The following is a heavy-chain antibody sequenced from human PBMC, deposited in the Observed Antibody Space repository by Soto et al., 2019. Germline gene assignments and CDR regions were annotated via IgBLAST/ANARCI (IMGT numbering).Heavy chain of an antibody. CDR1: GGSISSSSYY. CDR3: ASPGVEQWLVGGAFDI. J-gene: IGHJ3*02. D-gene: IGHD6-19*01. V-gene: IGHV4-39*01. Sequence: QLQLQESGPGLVKPSETLSLTCTVSGGSISSSSYYWGWIRQPPGKGLEWIGSIYYSGSTYYNPSHKSRVTITVDTSKNQFSLKLSSVTAADTAVYYCASPGVEQWLVGGAFDIWGQGTMVTVSS. CDR2: IYYSGST.